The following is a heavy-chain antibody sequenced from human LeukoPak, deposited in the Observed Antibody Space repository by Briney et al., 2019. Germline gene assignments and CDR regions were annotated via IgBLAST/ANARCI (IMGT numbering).Heavy chain of an antibody. J-gene: IGHJ4*02. CDR3: ARDYCSGGSCYSKAYFDY. V-gene: IGHV1-46*01. CDR2: INPSGGST. Sequence: ASVKVSCKASGYTFTSHYMHWVRQAPGQGLEWMGIINPSGGSTSYAQKFQGRVTMTRDTSTSTVYMELSSLRSEDTAVYYCARDYCSGGSCYSKAYFDYWGQGTLVTVPS. CDR1: GYTFTSHY. D-gene: IGHD2-15*01.